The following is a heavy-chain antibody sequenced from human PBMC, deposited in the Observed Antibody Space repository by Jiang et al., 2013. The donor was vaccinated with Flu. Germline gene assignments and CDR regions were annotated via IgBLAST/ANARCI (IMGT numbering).Heavy chain of an antibody. V-gene: IGHV3-30*01. CDR2: ISNDESDK. CDR3: AREDYGNYYFDC. Sequence: HWVRPRRPGKGLEWVAGISNDESDKYYADSVKGRFTISRDNSNNTLYLQMKSLRIEATALYYCAREDYGNYYFDCWGQGTLVTVSS. D-gene: IGHD3-16*01. J-gene: IGHJ4*02.